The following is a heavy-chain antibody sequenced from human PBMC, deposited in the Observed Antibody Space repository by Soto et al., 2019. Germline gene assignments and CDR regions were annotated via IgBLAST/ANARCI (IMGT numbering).Heavy chain of an antibody. J-gene: IGHJ4*02. CDR1: GYPFTSYD. CDR3: AREIPYFGDY. CDR2: MNPNSGNT. V-gene: IGHV1-8*01. D-gene: IGHD3-9*01. Sequence: QVQLVQSGAEVKKPGASVKVSCKASGYPFTSYDINWVRQATGQGLEWMGWMNPNSGNTGYAQKFQARVTMTRNTSIRTDYMKLSSLRSEDTDVYYCAREIPYFGDYWGKGTLFTVSS.